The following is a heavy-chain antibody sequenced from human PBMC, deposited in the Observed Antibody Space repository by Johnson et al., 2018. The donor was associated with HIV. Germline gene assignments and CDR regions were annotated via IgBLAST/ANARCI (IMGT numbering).Heavy chain of an antibody. CDR3: ARDRIAVAQGAFDI. D-gene: IGHD6-19*01. Sequence: QVQLVESGGGLVQPGGSLRLSCAASGFTFSSYAMHWVRQAPGKGLEWVAVISYDGSNKYYADSVKGRFTISRDNSKNTLYLQMNSLRAEDTAVYYCARDRIAVAQGAFDIWGQGTMVTVSS. CDR1: GFTFSSYA. J-gene: IGHJ3*02. V-gene: IGHV3-30*04. CDR2: ISYDGSNK.